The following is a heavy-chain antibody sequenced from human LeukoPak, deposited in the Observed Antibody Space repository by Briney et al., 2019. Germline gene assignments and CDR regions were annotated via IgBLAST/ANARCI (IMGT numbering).Heavy chain of an antibody. Sequence: RSGGSLRLSCAASGVTLSTYAMSWARQAPGKGLEWVSGISSSGSGDNTYYADSVKGRFTISRDNSKNTLYLQMNSLRAEDTAVYYCAKDRGYSYAQRYYYYGMDVWGQGTTVTVSS. J-gene: IGHJ6*02. D-gene: IGHD5-18*01. V-gene: IGHV3-23*01. CDR2: ISSSGSGDNT. CDR1: GVTLSTYA. CDR3: AKDRGYSYAQRYYYYGMDV.